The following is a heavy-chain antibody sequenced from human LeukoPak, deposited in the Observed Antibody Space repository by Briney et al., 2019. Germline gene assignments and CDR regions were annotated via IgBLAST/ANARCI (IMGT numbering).Heavy chain of an antibody. J-gene: IGHJ4*02. D-gene: IGHD3-22*01. Sequence: PSETLSLTCAVYGGSFSGYYWSWLRQPPGKGLEWIGEINHSGSTNYNPSLKSRVTISVDTSKNQFSLKLSSVTAADTAVYYCARGTVRRYDSSGYYSGYFDYWGQGTLVTVSS. CDR2: INHSGST. CDR3: ARGTVRRYDSSGYYSGYFDY. V-gene: IGHV4-34*01. CDR1: GGSFSGYY.